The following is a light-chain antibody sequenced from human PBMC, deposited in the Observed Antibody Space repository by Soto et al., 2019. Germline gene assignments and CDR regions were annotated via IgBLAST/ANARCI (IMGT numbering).Light chain of an antibody. CDR1: QNIRTY. V-gene: IGKV1-39*01. J-gene: IGKJ2*03. Sequence: DIQVTQSPSSLSASVGDRVTITCRASQNIRTYLNWYQQRPGKPPKLIIHTASTLQSGVPSRFSGSGSGTDFTLTISSLQPEDFATYYCQQTYIALHSFGQGTKLEIK. CDR2: TAS. CDR3: QQTYIALHS.